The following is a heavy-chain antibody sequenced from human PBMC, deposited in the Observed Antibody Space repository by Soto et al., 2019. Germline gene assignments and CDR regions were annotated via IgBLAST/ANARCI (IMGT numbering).Heavy chain of an antibody. J-gene: IGHJ4*02. CDR2: TYSRGNT. CDR1: SGSITSGLYY. CDR3: ARARSGSSFVLEY. Sequence: QVQLQESGPGLVKPSQTLSLTCTVSSGSITSGLYYWTWVRQHPGKGLEWIGYTYSRGNTYSGPSLKSRVDIAVDTSKNQFSLRVSSVTAADTAVYYCARARSGSSFVLEYWGQGAQVTVSP. D-gene: IGHD3-10*01. V-gene: IGHV4-31*03.